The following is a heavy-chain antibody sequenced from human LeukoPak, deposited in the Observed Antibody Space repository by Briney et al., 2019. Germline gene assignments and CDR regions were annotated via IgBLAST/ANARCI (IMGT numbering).Heavy chain of an antibody. D-gene: IGHD2-2*01. CDR1: GGSFSGYY. V-gene: IGHV4-34*01. Sequence: SKTLSLTCAVYGGSFSGYYWSWIRQPPGKGLEWIGEINHSGSTNYNPSLKSRVTISVDTSKNQFSLKLSSVTAADTAVYYCATRRRYCSSTSCYYYYYGMDVWGKGTTVTVSS. CDR2: INHSGST. J-gene: IGHJ6*04. CDR3: ATRRRYCSSTSCYYYYYGMDV.